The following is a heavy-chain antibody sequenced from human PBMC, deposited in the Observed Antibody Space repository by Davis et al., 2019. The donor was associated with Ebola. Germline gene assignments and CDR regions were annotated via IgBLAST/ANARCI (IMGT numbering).Heavy chain of an antibody. J-gene: IGHJ4*02. CDR1: GFTFSNYD. CDR2: ISSNGGTT. D-gene: IGHD5-24*01. CDR3: AKWDGYGDY. V-gene: IGHV3-23*01. Sequence: GESLKISCAASGFTFSNYDMTWVRQAPGKGLDWVSRISSNGGTTYYADSVKGRFTISRDDSKNTLYLQMNSLRAEDTAVYYCAKWDGYGDYWGQGTLVTVSS.